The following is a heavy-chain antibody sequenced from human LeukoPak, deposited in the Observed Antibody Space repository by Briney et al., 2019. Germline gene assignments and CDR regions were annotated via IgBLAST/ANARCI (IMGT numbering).Heavy chain of an antibody. Sequence: GGSLGLSCAVSGFTFNTYSMHWVRQAPGKGLEWMAAISYGGNNNYYADSVKGRFTISRDNSKSTLFLQMNSLRTEDTAVYYCARGITVFGVVEEGHPEHLDYWGQGTLVTVSS. CDR3: ARGITVFGVVEEGHPEHLDY. D-gene: IGHD3-3*01. J-gene: IGHJ4*02. CDR1: GFTFNTYS. V-gene: IGHV3-30-3*01. CDR2: ISYGGNNN.